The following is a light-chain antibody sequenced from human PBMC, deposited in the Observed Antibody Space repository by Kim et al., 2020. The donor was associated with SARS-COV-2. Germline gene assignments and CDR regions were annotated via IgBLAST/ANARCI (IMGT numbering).Light chain of an antibody. V-gene: IGLV3-1*01. CDR1: KLGDQY. J-gene: IGLJ2*01. CDR2: QDT. Sequence: VSPGQPASISCSGDKLGDQYACWYQQKPGQSPLLIIFQDTKRPSGIPERFSGSNSGNTATLTISGTQAMVEADYYCQAWDSSTVIFGGGTQLTVL. CDR3: QAWDSSTVI.